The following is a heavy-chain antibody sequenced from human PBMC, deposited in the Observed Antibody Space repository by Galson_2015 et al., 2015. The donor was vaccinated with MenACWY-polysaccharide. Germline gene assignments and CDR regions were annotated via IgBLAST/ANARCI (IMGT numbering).Heavy chain of an antibody. CDR3: AIGKSRYSNY. Sequence: ETLSLTCAVYGGSFSGYYWTWIRPPPGEGLEWIGEINPSGSTNYNPSLKSRVTISLDPSKNECSLKVSSVTAADTAMYYCAIGKSRYSNYWGQGTLVTVSS. V-gene: IGHV4-34*01. D-gene: IGHD4-11*01. CDR1: GGSFSGYY. J-gene: IGHJ4*02. CDR2: INPSGST.